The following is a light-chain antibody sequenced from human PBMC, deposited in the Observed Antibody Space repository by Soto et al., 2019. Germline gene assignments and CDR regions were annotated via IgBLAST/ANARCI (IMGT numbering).Light chain of an antibody. CDR3: QSYDSSLSGHV. J-gene: IGLJ1*01. V-gene: IGLV1-40*01. Sequence: QSALTQPPSVSGAPGQRVTISCTGSSSNIGAGYDVHWYQQLPGTAPKLLIYGNSNRPSGVPDRFSGSKSGTSASLAITGLQAEDEADYYCQSYDSSLSGHVLGTGTKVTVL. CDR1: SSNIGAGYD. CDR2: GNS.